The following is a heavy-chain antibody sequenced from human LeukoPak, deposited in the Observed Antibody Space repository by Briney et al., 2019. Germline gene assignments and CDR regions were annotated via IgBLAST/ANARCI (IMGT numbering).Heavy chain of an antibody. CDR1: GFTFSDYY. D-gene: IGHD3-10*02. V-gene: IGHV3-11*01. J-gene: IGHJ4*02. CDR2: ISSSGSTI. CDR3: ARDSVRGLTSFDY. Sequence: PGGSLRLSCAASGFTFSDYYMSWIRQAPGKGLEWVSYISSSGSTIYYADSVKGRFTISRDNAKNSLYLQMNSLRAEDTAVYYCARDSVRGLTSFDYWGQGTQVTVSS.